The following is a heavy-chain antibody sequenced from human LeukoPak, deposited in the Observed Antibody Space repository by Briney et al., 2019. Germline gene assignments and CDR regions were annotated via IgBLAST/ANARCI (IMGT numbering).Heavy chain of an antibody. J-gene: IGHJ4*02. CDR2: ISSSSSYI. V-gene: IGHV3-21*01. D-gene: IGHD2-15*01. CDR1: GFTFSSYS. CDR3: ARVPYDYCSGGSCYSGGYFDY. Sequence: GGSLRLSCVASGFTFSSYSMNWVRQAPGKGLEWVSSISSSSSYIYHADSVKGRFTISRDNAKNSLYLQMNSLRAEDTAVYYCARVPYDYCSGGSCYSGGYFDYWGQGTLVTVSS.